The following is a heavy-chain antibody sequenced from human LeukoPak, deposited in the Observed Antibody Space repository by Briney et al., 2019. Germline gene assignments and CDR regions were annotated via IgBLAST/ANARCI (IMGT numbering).Heavy chain of an antibody. J-gene: IGHJ4*02. Sequence: HPGGSLRLSCAASGFTFTNYNMNWVRQAPGKGLEWVSYITGSSSTIYYADSVKGRFTISRDNAKNSLYLQMNSLRAEDTAVYYCAREPTYTSTWYTSCDYWGQGILVTVS. CDR3: AREPTYTSTWYTSCDY. D-gene: IGHD6-13*01. CDR1: GFTFTNYN. V-gene: IGHV3-48*01. CDR2: ITGSSSTI.